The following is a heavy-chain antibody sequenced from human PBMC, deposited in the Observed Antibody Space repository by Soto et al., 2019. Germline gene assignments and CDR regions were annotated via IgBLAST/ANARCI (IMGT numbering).Heavy chain of an antibody. J-gene: IGHJ5*02. CDR2: IYYSGST. V-gene: IGHV4-30-4*01. CDR1: GCTISSGDYC. CDR3: ARTPGGWFDP. D-gene: IGHD3-16*01. Sequence: QVQLQESGPGLVKPSQTLSLTCTVSGCTISSGDYCWRWIRQPPGKGLEWIGYIYYSGSTYYKPSLKSRVTISVDTSKNQFSLKLSAVTAADTAVYYCARTPGGWFDPWGQGTLVTVSS.